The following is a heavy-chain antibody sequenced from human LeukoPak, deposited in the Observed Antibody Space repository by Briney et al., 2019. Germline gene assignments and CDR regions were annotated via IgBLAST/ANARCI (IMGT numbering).Heavy chain of an antibody. CDR1: GFTFNNAW. CDR3: ARGRRYGSGSYWFDY. J-gene: IGHJ4*02. CDR2: ISSSSSYT. V-gene: IGHV3-11*05. D-gene: IGHD3-10*01. Sequence: PGGSLRLSCTVSGFTFNNAWMSWVRQAPGKGLEWVSYISSSSSYTNYADSVKGRFTISRDNAKNSLYLQMNSLRAEDTAVYYCARGRRYGSGSYWFDYWGQGTLVTVSS.